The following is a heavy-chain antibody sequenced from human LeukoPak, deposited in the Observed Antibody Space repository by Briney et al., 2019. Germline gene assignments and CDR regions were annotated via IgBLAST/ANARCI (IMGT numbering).Heavy chain of an antibody. Sequence: SETLSLTCTVSGGSISSYYWSWIRQPPGKGLEWIGYIYYSGSTNYNPSLKSRVTISVDTSKNQFSLKLSSVTAADTAVYYCARHPPSYYYGSGSYPWFDPWGQGTLVTVSS. CDR2: IYYSGST. D-gene: IGHD3-10*01. J-gene: IGHJ5*02. CDR1: GGSISSYY. CDR3: ARHPPSYYYGSGSYPWFDP. V-gene: IGHV4-59*08.